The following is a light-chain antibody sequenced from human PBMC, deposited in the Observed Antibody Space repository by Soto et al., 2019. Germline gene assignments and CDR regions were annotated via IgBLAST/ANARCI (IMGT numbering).Light chain of an antibody. V-gene: IGLV1-40*01. CDR2: GNS. CDR3: LSYDSSVVV. Sequence: QSVLTQPPSVSGAPGQRVTISCTGSSSNIGAGYDVHWYQQLPGTAPKLLIYGNSNRPSGVPDRFSGSKSGTSASLAITGLQAEDEADYFCLSYDSSVVVFGGGTKLTVL. J-gene: IGLJ2*01. CDR1: SSNIGAGYD.